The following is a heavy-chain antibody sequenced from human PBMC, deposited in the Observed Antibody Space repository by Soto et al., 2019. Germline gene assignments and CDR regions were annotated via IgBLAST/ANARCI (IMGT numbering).Heavy chain of an antibody. J-gene: IGHJ6*03. CDR1: GYTLTELS. CDR3: ATSGLAASFRGYYYYYYMDV. Sequence: ASVKVSCKVSGYTLTELSMHWVRQAPGKGLEWMGGFDPEDGETIYAQKFQGRVTMTEETSTDTAYMELSSLRSEDTAVYYCATSGLAASFRGYYYYYYMDVWGKGTTVTVSS. CDR2: FDPEDGET. D-gene: IGHD3-10*01. V-gene: IGHV1-24*01.